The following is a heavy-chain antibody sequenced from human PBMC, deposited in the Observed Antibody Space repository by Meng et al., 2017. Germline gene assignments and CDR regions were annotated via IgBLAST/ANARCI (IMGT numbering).Heavy chain of an antibody. V-gene: IGHV5-51*01. CDR2: IYPGDSDT. CDR1: AYSLTSYW. Sequence: SLSPSSMGSAYSLTSYWIGWVRQMPGKCLEWMGIIYPGDSDTRYSPSFQGQVPISADKSTSTAYLQWSSLKASDTAMYYCARYSSGWLYYGMDVWGQGTTVTVSS. D-gene: IGHD6-19*01. CDR3: ARYSSGWLYYGMDV. J-gene: IGHJ6*02.